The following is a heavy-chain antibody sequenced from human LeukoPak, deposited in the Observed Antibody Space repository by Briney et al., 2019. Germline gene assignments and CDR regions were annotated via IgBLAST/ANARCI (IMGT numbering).Heavy chain of an antibody. D-gene: IGHD2-21*02. CDR2: ISWNSGSI. J-gene: IGHJ6*03. CDR1: GFTFDDYA. CDR3: ARGDPYYYYMDV. V-gene: IGHV3-9*01. Sequence: PGRSLRLSCAASGFTFDDYAMHWVRQAPGKGLEWVSGISWNSGSIGYADSVKGRFTISRDNAKNSLYLQMNSLRAEDTALYYCARGDPYYYYMDVWGKGTTVTVSS.